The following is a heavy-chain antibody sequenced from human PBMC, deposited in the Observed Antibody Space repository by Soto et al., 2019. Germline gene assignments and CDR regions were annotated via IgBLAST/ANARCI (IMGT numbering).Heavy chain of an antibody. D-gene: IGHD6-19*01. CDR1: GFTFSSYS. CDR2: ISSSSRYI. CDR3: GRDQVAGTRNFDL. Sequence: EVQLVESGGGLVKPGGSLRLACAASGFTFSSYSMNWVRQAPGKGLEWVSSISSSSRYIYYADSMKGRFTISIDNAKSSLYLQMNSSRAEDTAVYYCGRDQVAGTRNFDLWGSGTLVTVSS. J-gene: IGHJ2*01. V-gene: IGHV3-21*01.